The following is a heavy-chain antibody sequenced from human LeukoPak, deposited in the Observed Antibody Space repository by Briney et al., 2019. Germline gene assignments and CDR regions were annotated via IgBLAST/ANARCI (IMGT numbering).Heavy chain of an antibody. J-gene: IGHJ4*02. Sequence: PSGTLSLTCAVSGGSIGSSNWCRWVRQPPRKGLEWIGEIYHSGSTNYNPSLKSRVSISVDKSKNQFSLKLSSATAAATAVYYCARGVDYWGQGTLVTVSS. V-gene: IGHV4-4*02. CDR1: GGSIGSSNW. D-gene: IGHD5/OR15-5a*01. CDR3: ARGVDY. CDR2: IYHSGST.